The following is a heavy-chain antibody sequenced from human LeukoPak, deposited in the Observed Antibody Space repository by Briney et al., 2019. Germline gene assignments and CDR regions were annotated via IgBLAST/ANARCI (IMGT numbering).Heavy chain of an antibody. CDR3: ARDRNDILTGKRGGWFDP. CDR1: GGSISSGGYY. D-gene: IGHD3-9*01. V-gene: IGHV4-31*03. J-gene: IGHJ5*02. CDR2: IYYSGST. Sequence: SETLSLTCTVSGGSISSGGYYWSWIRQHPGKGLEWIGYIYYSGSTYYNPSLKSRVTISVDTSKNQFSLKLSSVTAADTAVYYCARDRNDILTGKRGGWFDPWGQGTLVTVSS.